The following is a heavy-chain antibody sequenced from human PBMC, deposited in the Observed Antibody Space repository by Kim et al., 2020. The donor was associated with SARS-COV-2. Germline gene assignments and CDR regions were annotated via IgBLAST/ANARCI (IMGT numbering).Heavy chain of an antibody. Sequence: GSVNGRFIISRDNSKNTLYLQMNSLRAEDTAVYYCAGGFAVARIEYYFDYWGQGTLVTVSS. J-gene: IGHJ4*02. V-gene: IGHV3-53*01. D-gene: IGHD6-19*01. CDR3: AGGFAVARIEYYFDY.